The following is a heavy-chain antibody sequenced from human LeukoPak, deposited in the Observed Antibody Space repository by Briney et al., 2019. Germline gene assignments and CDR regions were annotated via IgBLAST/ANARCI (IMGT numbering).Heavy chain of an antibody. CDR1: GFTFSTFA. V-gene: IGHV3-23*01. J-gene: IGHJ4*02. D-gene: IGHD4/OR15-4a*01. Sequence: GGSLRLSCAASGFTFSTFAMIWVRQPPGKGLEWVSSIFPSGGEIHYADSVRGRFTISRDNPKSTLSLQMNSLRAEDTAVYYCARRAGAYSHPYDYWGQGTLDTVSS. CDR3: ARRAGAYSHPYDY. CDR2: IFPSGGEI.